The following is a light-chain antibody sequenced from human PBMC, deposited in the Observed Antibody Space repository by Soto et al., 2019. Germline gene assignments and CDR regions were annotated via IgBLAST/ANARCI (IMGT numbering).Light chain of an antibody. V-gene: IGKV1-39*01. J-gene: IGKJ2*01. CDR1: QPIARY. Sequence: QMTQSPSSLSASVGDRVTITCRASQPIARYLNWCQQKPGQAPNLLISAASTLRDGVPSRFSGSGSEPEFTLTISSLQPEDVATYYCQQSYSVPYTFGQGTKLEI. CDR3: QQSYSVPYT. CDR2: AAS.